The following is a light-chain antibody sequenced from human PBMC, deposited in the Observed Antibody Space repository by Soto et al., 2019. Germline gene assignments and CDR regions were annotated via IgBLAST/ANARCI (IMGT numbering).Light chain of an antibody. CDR2: SAS. CDR3: QQYGTVPNT. Sequence: EIVLTQSPGTLSLSPGERVTLSCRASQRVSSNYVAWYQQRPGQPPRLLIYSASRRANGIPDRFSGSGSGTEFTLTLSRLESEDFAVYYCQQYGTVPNTFGQGTRLEIK. V-gene: IGKV3-20*01. CDR1: QRVSSNY. J-gene: IGKJ5*01.